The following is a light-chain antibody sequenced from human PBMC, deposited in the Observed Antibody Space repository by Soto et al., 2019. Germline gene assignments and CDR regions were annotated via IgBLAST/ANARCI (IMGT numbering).Light chain of an antibody. CDR2: AAS. J-gene: IGKJ5*01. V-gene: IGKV1-12*01. Sequence: DIQMTQSPSSVSASVGDRVTITCRASQGISSWLVWYQQKPGKAPKLLIYAASTLQSGVPSRFSGSGSGTDFTLTISNLQPEDFATYYCQQANRFPITFGQGTRVEIK. CDR3: QQANRFPIT. CDR1: QGISSW.